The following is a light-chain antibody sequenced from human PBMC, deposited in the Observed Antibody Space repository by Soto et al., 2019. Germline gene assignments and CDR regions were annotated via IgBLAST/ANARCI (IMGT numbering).Light chain of an antibody. J-gene: IGKJ4*01. CDR3: QQYTNWPLT. V-gene: IGKV3-15*01. Sequence: EIVMTQSPATLSVSPRGRATLSCRASQSVSSNLAWYQQKPGQAPRLLVYGAFTRATGIPARFSGSGSGTEFTLTISSLQSEDFAVYYCQQYTNWPLTFGGGAKVEIK. CDR1: QSVSSN. CDR2: GAF.